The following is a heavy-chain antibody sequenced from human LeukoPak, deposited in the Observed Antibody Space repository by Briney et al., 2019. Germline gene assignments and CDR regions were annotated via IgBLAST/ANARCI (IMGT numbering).Heavy chain of an antibody. J-gene: IGHJ4*02. CDR2: MSYDGSNK. D-gene: IGHD4-17*01. CDR1: GFTFSSYA. Sequence: PRRSLRLSCAASGFTFSSYAMHWVRQAPGKGLEWVAVMSYDGSNKYYADSVKGRFTISRDNSKNTLYLQMNSLRAEDTAVYYCARQATVPFDYWGQGTLVTVSS. CDR3: ARQATVPFDY. V-gene: IGHV3-30-3*01.